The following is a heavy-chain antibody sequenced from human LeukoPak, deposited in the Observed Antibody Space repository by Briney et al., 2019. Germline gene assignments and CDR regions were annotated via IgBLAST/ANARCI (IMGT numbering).Heavy chain of an antibody. V-gene: IGHV1-2*02. CDR3: ARFDLHWGYFDY. CDR1: VYTFTGYY. J-gene: IGHJ4*02. Sequence: ASVKVSCKASVYTFTGYYMHWVRQAPGQGLEWMGWINPNSGGTNYAQKFQDRVTMTRDTSISTAYMELSRLRSDDTAVYYCARFDLHWGYFDYWGQGTLVTVSS. CDR2: INPNSGGT. D-gene: IGHD7-27*01.